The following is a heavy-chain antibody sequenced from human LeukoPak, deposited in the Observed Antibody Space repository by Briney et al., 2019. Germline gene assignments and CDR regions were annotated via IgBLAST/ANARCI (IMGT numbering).Heavy chain of an antibody. D-gene: IGHD3-10*01. CDR2: MSSGERIE. J-gene: IGHJ6*04. CDR3: ATRYVTISACRASSYKSLDV. CDR1: GFIFNTYA. V-gene: IGHV3-30*09. Sequence: GKSLRLSCAASGFIFNTYALHWVRQAPGKGLEWVAVMSSGERIEYYADSVKGRFATSRDDAKKTVYLQMNSLRAEDTAVYYCATRYVTISACRASSYKSLDVWAKGPRSPSPQ.